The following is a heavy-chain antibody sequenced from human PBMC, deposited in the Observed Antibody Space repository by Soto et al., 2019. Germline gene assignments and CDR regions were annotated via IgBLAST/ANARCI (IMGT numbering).Heavy chain of an antibody. Sequence: TLSLTWAVSSGSISSSNWWSWVRQPPGKGLEWIGEIYHSGSTNYNPSLKSRVTISVDKSKNQFSLKLSSVTAEDTAVYYCAKESADGDYFDYWGQGTLVTVSS. CDR2: IYHSGST. J-gene: IGHJ4*02. CDR1: SGSISSSNW. CDR3: AKESADGDYFDY. D-gene: IGHD2-21*01. V-gene: IGHV4-4*02.